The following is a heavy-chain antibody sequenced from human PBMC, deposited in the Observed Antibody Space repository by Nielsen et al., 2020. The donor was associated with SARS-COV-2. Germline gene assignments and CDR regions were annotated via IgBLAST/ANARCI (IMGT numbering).Heavy chain of an antibody. J-gene: IGHJ6*02. CDR3: ARDVIFGVVTSYYYYGMDV. Sequence: VRQAPGKGLEWVAVISYDGSNKYYADSVKDRFTISRDNAKNSLYLQMNSLRAEDTAVYYCARDVIFGVVTSYYYYGMDVWGQGTTVTVSS. CDR2: ISYDGSNK. D-gene: IGHD3-3*01. V-gene: IGHV3-33*05.